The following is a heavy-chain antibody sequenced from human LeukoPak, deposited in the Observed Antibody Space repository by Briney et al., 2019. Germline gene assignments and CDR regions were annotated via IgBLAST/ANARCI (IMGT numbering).Heavy chain of an antibody. V-gene: IGHV4-38-2*02. CDR1: GYSIISNSS. D-gene: IGHD2-15*01. CDR2: MYHGGNT. Sequence: PSETLSLTCTVSGYSIISNSSWSWIRQTPEKGLEWIGNMYHGGNTYYNPSLKSRVTISVDTSKNQFSLRLTSVTAADKALHFCTRVCCLGPSCFSSWGQGVLVIVSS. J-gene: IGHJ5*02. CDR3: TRVCCLGPSCFSS.